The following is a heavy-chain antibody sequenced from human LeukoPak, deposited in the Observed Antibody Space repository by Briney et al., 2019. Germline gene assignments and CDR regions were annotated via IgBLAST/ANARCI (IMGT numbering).Heavy chain of an antibody. D-gene: IGHD1-1*01. CDR1: GFTFSAYS. CDR2: IDGSSRII. J-gene: IGHJ4*02. CDR3: VRDRNPRHNYFDL. V-gene: IGHV3-48*04. Sequence: GGSPRLSCAASGFTFSAYSMNWVRQAPGKGLEWISFIDGSSRIIFYANSVKGRFSISRDNAKNSLYLQMNTLAVEDTALYFCVRDRNPRHNYFDLWGQGTLVTVSS.